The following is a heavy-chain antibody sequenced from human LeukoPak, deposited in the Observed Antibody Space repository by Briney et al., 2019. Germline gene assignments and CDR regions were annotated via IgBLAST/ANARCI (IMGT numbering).Heavy chain of an antibody. V-gene: IGHV3-48*03. D-gene: IGHD2-2*01. Sequence: GGSLRLSCAASGFTFGSYEMNWVRQAPGKGLEWVSYISSSGSTIYYADSVKGRFTISRDNAKNSLYLQMNSLRAEDTAVYYCASSGCSSTSCYIEEYYFDYWGQGTLVTVSS. J-gene: IGHJ4*02. CDR3: ASSGCSSTSCYIEEYYFDY. CDR2: ISSSGSTI. CDR1: GFTFGSYE.